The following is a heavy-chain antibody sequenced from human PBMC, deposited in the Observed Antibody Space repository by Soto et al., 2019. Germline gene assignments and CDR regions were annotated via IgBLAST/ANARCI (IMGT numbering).Heavy chain of an antibody. D-gene: IGHD3-10*01. CDR2: ISNSGSST. J-gene: IGHJ4*01. CDR1: GFTLSRYM. Sequence: GGSLRLSCAASGFTLSRYMMNWVRQAPGQGMAWIAYISNSGSSTDYADSEKGRLTISSDNAKTALYLQMNSLRAEDTTLYYFGSDAPYPQGRWLSLWLWGQGCLV. CDR3: GSDAPYPQGRWLSLWL. V-gene: IGHV3-48*04.